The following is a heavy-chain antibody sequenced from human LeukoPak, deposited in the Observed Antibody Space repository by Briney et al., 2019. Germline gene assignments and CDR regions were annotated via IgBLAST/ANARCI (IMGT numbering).Heavy chain of an antibody. D-gene: IGHD2-2*01. J-gene: IGHJ6*02. CDR3: ARVNIEVVPAAPSRRYSYGMDV. Sequence: GGSLRLSCAASGFTFSSYSMNWVRQAPGKGLEWVSSISSSSSYIYYADSVKGRFTISRDNAKNSLYLQMNSLRAEDTAVYYCARVNIEVVPAAPSRRYSYGMDVWGQGPRSPSP. CDR1: GFTFSSYS. CDR2: ISSSSSYI. V-gene: IGHV3-21*01.